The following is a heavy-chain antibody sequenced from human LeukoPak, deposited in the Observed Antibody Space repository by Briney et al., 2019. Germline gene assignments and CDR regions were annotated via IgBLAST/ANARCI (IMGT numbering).Heavy chain of an antibody. CDR2: IKHSGST. J-gene: IGHJ6*03. D-gene: IGHD4-11*01. Sequence: PSETLSHTCAVYGGSFSGYYWSWIRQPPGKGLESIGEIKHSGSTNYNPSPKSRVTISVDTSKNQFSLKLSSVTAADTAVYYCATTVTTYHPYYYYYYMDVWGKGTTVTVSS. V-gene: IGHV4-34*01. CDR1: GGSFSGYY. CDR3: ATTVTTYHPYYYYYYMDV.